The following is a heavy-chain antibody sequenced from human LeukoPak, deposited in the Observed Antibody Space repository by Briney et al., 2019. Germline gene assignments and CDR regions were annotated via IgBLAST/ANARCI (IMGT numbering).Heavy chain of an antibody. J-gene: IGHJ4*02. CDR2: IHYTGST. D-gene: IGHD2-21*02. Sequence: SETLSLTCTVSGASISSGTYYWSWIRQHPGKGPEWIGYIHYTGSTYYSPSLESRVTMSVYRSENQFSLNLSAVSAADTAVYYCAREGLGTAMEYWGQGKLVFVSS. V-gene: IGHV4-31*03. CDR3: AREGLGTAMEY. CDR1: GASISSGTYY.